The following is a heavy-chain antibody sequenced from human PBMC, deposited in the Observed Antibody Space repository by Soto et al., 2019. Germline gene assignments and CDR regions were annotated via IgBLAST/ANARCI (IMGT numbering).Heavy chain of an antibody. CDR1: GFTFGDYA. CDR2: IRSKAYGGTT. D-gene: IGHD5-12*01. CDR3: TRVSGWLRLFPNWFDP. J-gene: IGHJ5*02. V-gene: IGHV3-49*03. Sequence: GGSLRLSCTASGFTFGDYAMSWLRQAPGKGLEWVGFIRSKAYGGTTEYAASVKGRFTISRDDSKSIAYLQMNSLKTEDTAVYYCTRVSGWLRLFPNWFDPLGQETLVTVSS.